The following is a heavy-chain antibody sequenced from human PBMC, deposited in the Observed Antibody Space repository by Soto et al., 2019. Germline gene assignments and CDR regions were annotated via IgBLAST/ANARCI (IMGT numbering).Heavy chain of an antibody. D-gene: IGHD3-22*01. CDR2: IYYSGTT. CDR1: GYSISSSNW. Sequence: SETLSLTCAVSGYSISSSNWWGWIRQPPGKGLEWIGYIYYSGTTYYNPSLKSRVTMSVDTSKNQFSLKLSSVTAADTAVYYCARNNGRENYYDSSGYWYYFDYWGQGTLVTVSS. CDR3: ARNNGRENYYDSSGYWYYFDY. J-gene: IGHJ4*02. V-gene: IGHV4-28*01.